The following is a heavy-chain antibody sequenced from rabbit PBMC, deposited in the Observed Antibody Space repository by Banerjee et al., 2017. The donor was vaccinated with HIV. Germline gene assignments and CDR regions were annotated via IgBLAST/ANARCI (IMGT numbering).Heavy chain of an antibody. Sequence: QEQLEESGGDLVKPEGSLTLTCTASGFSFSNKYVMCWVRQAPGKGPEWIGCIYNGDGSTYYASWAKGRFTISKTSSTTVTLQMTSLTAADTATYFCARGPYSYVNLDYFGLWGQGTLVTVS. CDR2: IYNGDGST. D-gene: IGHD6-1*01. V-gene: IGHV1S45*01. CDR3: ARGPYSYVNLDYFGL. J-gene: IGHJ6*01. CDR1: GFSFSNKYV.